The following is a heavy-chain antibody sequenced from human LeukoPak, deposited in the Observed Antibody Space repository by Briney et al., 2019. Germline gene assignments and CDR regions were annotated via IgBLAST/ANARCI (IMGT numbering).Heavy chain of an antibody. CDR3: ARGPSSGSGWRREYHGMDV. CDR2: ISSSGSTI. D-gene: IGHD6-19*01. Sequence: PGGSLRLSCAASGFTLSDYYMSWIRQAPGKGLEWVSHISSSGSTIYYADSVKGRFTISRDNAKNSLYLQVNSLRAEDTAVFYCARGPSSGSGWRREYHGMDVWGQGTTVTVSS. J-gene: IGHJ6*02. CDR1: GFTLSDYY. V-gene: IGHV3-11*01.